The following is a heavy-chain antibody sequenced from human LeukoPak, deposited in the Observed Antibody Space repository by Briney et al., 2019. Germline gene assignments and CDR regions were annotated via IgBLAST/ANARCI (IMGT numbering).Heavy chain of an antibody. CDR3: ARDLAYSRLDY. V-gene: IGHV3-7*01. J-gene: IGHJ4*02. CDR1: GLTFSSSW. Sequence: GGSLRLSCAVSGLTFSSSWMDWARQAPGKGLEWVARINPDGNKKYSADSVKGRFTISRDNAENSLYLQMNSLRVEDTAFYYCARDLAYSRLDYWGQGMLVTVSS. CDR2: INPDGNKK. D-gene: IGHD5-18*01.